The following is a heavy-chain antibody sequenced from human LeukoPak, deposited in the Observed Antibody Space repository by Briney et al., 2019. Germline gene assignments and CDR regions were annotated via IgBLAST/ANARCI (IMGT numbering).Heavy chain of an antibody. J-gene: IGHJ4*02. CDR1: GGSISSGGYY. CDR3: AREVGSGHPSFS. CDR2: IYYSGST. V-gene: IGHV4-31*03. Sequence: SQTLSLTCTVSGGSISSGGYYWSWIRQHPGKGLEWIGYIYYSGSTYYNPSLKSRVIISVDTSKNQFSLKLSSVTAADTAVYYCAREVGSGHPSFSWGQGTLVTVSS. D-gene: IGHD6-19*01.